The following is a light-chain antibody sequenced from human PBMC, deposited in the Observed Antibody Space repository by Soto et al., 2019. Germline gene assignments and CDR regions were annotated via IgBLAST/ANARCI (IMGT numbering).Light chain of an antibody. CDR3: QHYNNWPPYT. Sequence: EIVMTQSPATLSVSPGERATLSCRASQSVDRNLAWYQRKPGQAPRLLIYGASTRATSIPARFSGSGSGTEFTLTISSLQSEDFAVYYCQHYNNWPPYTFGQGTKLEIK. CDR1: QSVDRN. V-gene: IGKV3-15*01. J-gene: IGKJ2*01. CDR2: GAS.